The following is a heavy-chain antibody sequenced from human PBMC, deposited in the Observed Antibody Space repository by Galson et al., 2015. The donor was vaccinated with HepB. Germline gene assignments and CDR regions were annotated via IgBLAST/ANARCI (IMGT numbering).Heavy chain of an antibody. J-gene: IGHJ4*02. D-gene: IGHD1-26*01. V-gene: IGHV3-48*01. CDR2: ISKLGPI. CDR1: GFTFSSYS. Sequence: SLRLSCAASGFTFSSYSMNWVRQAPGKGLEWVSYISKLGPIHDAEPVKGRFTISRDNARNSLYLQMNNLRVEDTAVYFLARDPHSLDYWGQGTLVTVSS. CDR3: ARDPHSLDY.